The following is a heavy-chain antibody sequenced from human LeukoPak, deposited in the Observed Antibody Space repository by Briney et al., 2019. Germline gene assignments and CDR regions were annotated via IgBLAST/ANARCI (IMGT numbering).Heavy chain of an antibody. Sequence: PGGSLRLSCAASGFSLRDYSMDWVRQAPGKGLEWVSSISSSSRYTFYVDSVKGRFTISRDNAKNSLYLQMNSLRAEDTAVYYCASGAYGEPEGYDAFDIWGQGTMVTVSS. CDR2: ISSSSRYT. D-gene: IGHD4-17*01. J-gene: IGHJ3*02. V-gene: IGHV3-21*04. CDR3: ASGAYGEPEGYDAFDI. CDR1: GFSLRDYS.